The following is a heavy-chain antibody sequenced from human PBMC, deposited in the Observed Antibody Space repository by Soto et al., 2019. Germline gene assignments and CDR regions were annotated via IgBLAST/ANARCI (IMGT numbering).Heavy chain of an antibody. CDR3: GRHVPSRVGFDP. J-gene: IGHJ5*02. CDR2: IYYTGST. V-gene: IGHV4-28*01. CDR1: GSSISSSNW. D-gene: IGHD6-6*01. Sequence: SETLSLTCAVSGSSISSSNWWGWIRQSPGKGLEWIGYIYYTGSTYYNPSLKSRVTISVETSKNQFSLKLNSVTAADTALYYCGRHVPSRVGFDPWGPGTLVTVSS.